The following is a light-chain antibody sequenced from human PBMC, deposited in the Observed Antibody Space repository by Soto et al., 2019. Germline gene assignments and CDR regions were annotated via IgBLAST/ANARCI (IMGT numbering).Light chain of an antibody. J-gene: IGKJ4*01. CDR2: EGS. V-gene: IGKV1-5*01. Sequence: DIQMTQSPSTLSASVGDRVTITCRANQSISSWLAWYQQKPGKAPKLLISEGSSLQSGVPSRFGGSGSGTEFTLSISSLQPDDLATYYCQEYNSSPLTFGGVTKVEIK. CDR3: QEYNSSPLT. CDR1: QSISSW.